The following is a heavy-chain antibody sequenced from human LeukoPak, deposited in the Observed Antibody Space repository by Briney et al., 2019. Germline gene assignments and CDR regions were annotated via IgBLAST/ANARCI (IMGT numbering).Heavy chain of an antibody. CDR1: GGSISSSY. Sequence: SETLSLTCTVSGGSISSSYWSWLRQPPGKGLEWIGNIYYSGSTNYNASLKSRVTISIDTSKNQFSLKLSSVTAADTAVYYCARRGVVLPNFFDPWGQGTLVTVSS. J-gene: IGHJ5*02. V-gene: IGHV4-59*08. CDR2: IYYSGST. CDR3: ARRGVVLPNFFDP. D-gene: IGHD2-15*01.